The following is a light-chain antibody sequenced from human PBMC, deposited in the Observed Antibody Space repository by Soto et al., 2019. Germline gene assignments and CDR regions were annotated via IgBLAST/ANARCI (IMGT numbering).Light chain of an antibody. J-gene: IGLJ3*02. CDR3: AGWDDSLSGCV. Sequence: QAVVTQLPSASGTPGQRVTISCSGGISNIGSNTINWYQQLPGTAPKLLIYSNDQRPSGVPDRFSGSKSGTSASLVISGLQSEDEADYYCAGWDDSLSGCVFGGGTKLTVL. V-gene: IGLV1-44*01. CDR1: ISNIGSNT. CDR2: SND.